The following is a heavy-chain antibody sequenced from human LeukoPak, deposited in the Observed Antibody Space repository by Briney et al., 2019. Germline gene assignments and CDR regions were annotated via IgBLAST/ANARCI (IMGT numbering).Heavy chain of an antibody. CDR3: ATEYYGSANFNF. D-gene: IGHD3-10*01. Sequence: PGGSLRLSCAGSGFTFSDAWMTWVRQAPGKGLEWVGHIKSNTFGGTTDYAAPVKGRCSILRDDSRNALFLLMDSLEPADTAVYYCATEYYGSANFNFWGQGTLVTVSS. CDR2: IKSNTFGGTT. V-gene: IGHV3-15*01. CDR1: GFTFSDAW. J-gene: IGHJ4*02.